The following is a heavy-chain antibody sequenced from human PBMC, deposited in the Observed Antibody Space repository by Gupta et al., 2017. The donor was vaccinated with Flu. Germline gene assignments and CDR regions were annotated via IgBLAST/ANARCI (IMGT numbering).Heavy chain of an antibody. V-gene: IGHV3-23*01. CDR2: VSGSGAST. CDR3: AKSSDRDNSMFGVLSESYYFYYGLDV. CDR1: GFTLGDYA. J-gene: IGHJ6*02. D-gene: IGHD3-16*01. Sequence: EVQLLESGGGLVQPGGSLRLSCAASGFTLGDYAMTSVRQVPGKGLEWVASVSGSGASTYYADSVKGRFTISRDKPRNTLYLQVTSLRPEDTAVSYCAKSSDRDNSMFGVLSESYYFYYGLDVWGRGTTVTVSS.